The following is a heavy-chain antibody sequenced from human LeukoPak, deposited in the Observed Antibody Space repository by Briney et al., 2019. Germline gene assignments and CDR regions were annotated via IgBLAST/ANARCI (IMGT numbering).Heavy chain of an antibody. J-gene: IGHJ4*02. CDR2: INSSGGST. CDR1: GYTFTSYY. Sequence: ASVKVSCKASGYTFTSYYMHWVRQAPGQGLEWMGIINSSGGSTSYAQKFQGRVTMTEDTSTDTAYMELSSLRSEDTAVYYCATAYYYGSGSPDYWGQGTLVTVSS. V-gene: IGHV1-46*01. D-gene: IGHD3-10*01. CDR3: ATAYYYGSGSPDY.